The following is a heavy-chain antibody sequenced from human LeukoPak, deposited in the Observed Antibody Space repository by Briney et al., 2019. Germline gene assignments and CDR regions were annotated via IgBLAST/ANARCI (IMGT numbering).Heavy chain of an antibody. CDR1: GFTFSSYA. V-gene: IGHV3-23*01. D-gene: IGHD3-10*01. Sequence: GGSLRLSCAASGFTFSSYAMSWVRQAPGKGLEWVSAISGSGGSTYYADSVKGRFTISRDNSKNTLYLQMNSLRAEDTAVYYCAKILCCGELPPYYFDYWGQGTLVTVSS. CDR2: ISGSGGST. J-gene: IGHJ4*02. CDR3: AKILCCGELPPYYFDY.